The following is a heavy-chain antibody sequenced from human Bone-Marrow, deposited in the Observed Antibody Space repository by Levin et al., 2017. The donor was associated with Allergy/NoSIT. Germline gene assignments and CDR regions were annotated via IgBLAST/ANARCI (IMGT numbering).Heavy chain of an antibody. CDR2: IFHSGHT. CDR1: GYSISTGYY. CDR3: ARVVPAGKLDF. J-gene: IGHJ4*02. D-gene: IGHD2-2*01. Sequence: SETLSLTCNVSGYSISTGYYWAWIRQPPGKGLQWIGNIFHSGHTYYNPSLKSRVTISVATSTNQFSLKVTSVTAADTAVYYCARVVPAGKLDFWGQGTLVTVSS. V-gene: IGHV4-38-2*02.